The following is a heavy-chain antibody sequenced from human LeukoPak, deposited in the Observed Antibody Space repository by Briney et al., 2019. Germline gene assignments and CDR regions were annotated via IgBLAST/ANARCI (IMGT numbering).Heavy chain of an antibody. J-gene: IGHJ5*02. D-gene: IGHD2-21*02. V-gene: IGHV4-59*01. CDR1: GGSISSYY. CDR3: ARDRRGLAYCDGDCYWFDP. CDR2: IYYSGST. Sequence: SETLSLTCTVSGGSISSYYWSWIRQPPGKGLEWIGYIYYSGSTNYNPSLKSRVTISVDTSKNQFSLKLSSVTAADTAVYYCARDRRGLAYCDGDCYWFDPWGQGTLVTVSS.